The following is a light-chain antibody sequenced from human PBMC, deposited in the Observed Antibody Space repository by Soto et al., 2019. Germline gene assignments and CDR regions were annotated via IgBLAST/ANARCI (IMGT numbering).Light chain of an antibody. CDR2: GTS. J-gene: IGKJ3*01. Sequence: EIVLTQSPGTLSLSPGERATLSCRANQRVAGTFLAWYQQKPGQAPRLLISGTSRRATGIPDRFSGGGSGTDFTLTISRLEPEDFAVYYCQQYGNSPFTFGPGTKVDI. CDR1: QRVAGTF. V-gene: IGKV3-20*01. CDR3: QQYGNSPFT.